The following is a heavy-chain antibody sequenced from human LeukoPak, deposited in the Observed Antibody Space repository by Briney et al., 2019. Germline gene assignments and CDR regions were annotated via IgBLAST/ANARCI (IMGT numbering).Heavy chain of an antibody. CDR2: IYYSGST. V-gene: IGHV4-59*01. CDR3: ARTDFDRFSYAFDI. CDR1: GGSISSYY. Sequence: PSETLSLTCTVSGGSISSYYWSWIRPPPGKGLEWIGYIYYSGSTNYNPSLKSRVTISVDTSKNQFSLKLSSVTAADTAVYYCARTDFDRFSYAFDIWGQGTMVTVSS. D-gene: IGHD3-9*01. J-gene: IGHJ3*02.